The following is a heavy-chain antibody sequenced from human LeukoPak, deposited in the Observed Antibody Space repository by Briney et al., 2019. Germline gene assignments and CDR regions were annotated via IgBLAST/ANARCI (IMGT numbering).Heavy chain of an antibody. V-gene: IGHV3-23*01. CDR2: ISGSGGST. CDR3: AKDSGYYYGSGSYSDY. Sequence: PGGSLRLSCAASGFTFSSYAMSWVRQAPGKGLEWVLTISGSGGSTYYADSVKGRFTISRDNAKNSLYLQMNSLRAEDTALYYCAKDSGYYYGSGSYSDYWGQGTLVTVSS. CDR1: GFTFSSYA. J-gene: IGHJ4*02. D-gene: IGHD3-10*01.